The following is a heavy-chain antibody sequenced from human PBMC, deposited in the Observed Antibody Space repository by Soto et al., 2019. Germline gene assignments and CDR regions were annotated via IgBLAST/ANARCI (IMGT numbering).Heavy chain of an antibody. J-gene: IGHJ4*02. CDR2: ITSTGSST. V-gene: IGHV3-23*01. Sequence: GGSLRVSCAAAGFIFSNYAMTWVRQAPGKGLEWVSAITSTGSSTYYADSVKGRFTISRDNSKNTLYLQINSLTAEDTAVYYCAKGAEGYVVSSLDYWGQGTLVTVSS. CDR1: GFIFSNYA. D-gene: IGHD5-12*01. CDR3: AKGAEGYVVSSLDY.